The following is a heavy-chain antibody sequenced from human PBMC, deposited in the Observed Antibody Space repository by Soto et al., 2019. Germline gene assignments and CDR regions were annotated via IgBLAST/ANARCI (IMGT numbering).Heavy chain of an antibody. Sequence: GGSLRLSCAASGFSFSISPMHWVRQAPGKGPEWVALISYDGTNKFYADSVKGRFTISRDNSKSTLYLQVDSLRPEDAAVYYCARDPKTSGGQHWAFNYFDSWGQGTLVTVPS. V-gene: IGHV3-30-3*01. CDR2: ISYDGTNK. CDR1: GFSFSISP. CDR3: ARDPKTSGGQHWAFNYFDS. J-gene: IGHJ4*02. D-gene: IGHD7-27*01.